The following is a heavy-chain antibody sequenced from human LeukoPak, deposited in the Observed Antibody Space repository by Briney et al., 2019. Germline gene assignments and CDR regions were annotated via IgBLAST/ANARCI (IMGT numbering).Heavy chain of an antibody. Sequence: GGSLRLSCAASGFTFSSYWMSWVRQAPGKGLEWVANIKQDGSEKYYVDSVKGRFTISRDNAKNSLYLQMNSLRAEDTAVYYCARDAIVGRWLQLIPPLPSEGFDYWGQGTLVTVSS. V-gene: IGHV3-7*01. CDR3: ARDAIVGRWLQLIPPLPSEGFDY. CDR2: IKQDGSEK. D-gene: IGHD5-24*01. J-gene: IGHJ4*02. CDR1: GFTFSSYW.